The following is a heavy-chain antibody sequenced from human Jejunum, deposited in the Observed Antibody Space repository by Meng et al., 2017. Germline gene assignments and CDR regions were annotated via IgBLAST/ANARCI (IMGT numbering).Heavy chain of an antibody. CDR2: VTIDGAT. V-gene: IGHV3-23*01. CDR3: AKELANSRPFDY. J-gene: IGHJ4*02. D-gene: IGHD2-21*01. CDR1: GFTFSSYW. Sequence: GESLKISCAASGFTFSSYWMHWVRQAPGKGPEWVSTVTIDGATHYADSVKGRFTISRDNSKNTLFLQMNSLRVEDTAIYYCAKELANSRPFDYWGQGTLVTVSS.